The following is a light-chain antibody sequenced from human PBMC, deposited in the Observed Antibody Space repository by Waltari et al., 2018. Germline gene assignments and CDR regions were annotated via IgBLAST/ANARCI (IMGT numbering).Light chain of an antibody. J-gene: IGLJ3*02. V-gene: IGLV2-14*01. Sequence: QSALTQPASVSGSPGQSIIISCSGTSSDVGGYYSVSWFQQFPGKAPKLIIYDVYKRPSGDFDRFSGAKSGNTASLTITGLQAEDEADYYCSSHTSSSTFARVFGGGTKLTVL. CDR2: DVY. CDR3: SSHTSSSTFARV. CDR1: SSDVGGYYS.